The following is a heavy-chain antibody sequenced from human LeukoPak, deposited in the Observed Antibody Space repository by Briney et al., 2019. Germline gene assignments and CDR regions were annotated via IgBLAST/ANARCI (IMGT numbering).Heavy chain of an antibody. D-gene: IGHD1-26*01. CDR3: ASSGSYRFDY. J-gene: IGHJ4*02. CDR2: ITTSDGNT. Sequence: GGSLRLSCAASGFTFSSYTMSWVRQAPGKGLEWVSTITTSDGNTYYADSVKGRFTISRDNAKNSLYLQMNSLRDEDTAVYYCASSGSYRFDYWGQGTLVTVSS. V-gene: IGHV3-23*01. CDR1: GFTFSSYT.